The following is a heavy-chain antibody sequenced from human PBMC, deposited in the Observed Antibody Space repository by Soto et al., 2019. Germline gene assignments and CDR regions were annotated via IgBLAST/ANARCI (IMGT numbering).Heavy chain of an antibody. Sequence: KTSETLSLTCTVSGGSISSYYWSWIRQPPGKGLEWIGYIYYSGSTNYNPSLKSRVTISVDTSKNQFSLKLSSVTAADTAVYYCASARYYYDSSGYQEHYYYGMDVWGQGTTVTVSS. CDR3: ASARYYYDSSGYQEHYYYGMDV. CDR1: GGSISSYY. D-gene: IGHD3-22*01. CDR2: IYYSGST. J-gene: IGHJ6*02. V-gene: IGHV4-59*01.